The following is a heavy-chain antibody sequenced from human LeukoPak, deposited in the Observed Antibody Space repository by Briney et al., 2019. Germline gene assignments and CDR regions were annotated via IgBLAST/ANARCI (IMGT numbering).Heavy chain of an antibody. V-gene: IGHV3-21*04. CDR3: ARGMATIRYYFDY. Sequence: PGGSLRLSCAASGFTVDSNYLSWVRQAPGKGLEWVSSISSSSSFIYYADSVKGRFTISRDNAKNSLYLQMNSLRAEDTAVYYCARGMATIRYYFDYWGQGTLVTVSS. CDR1: GFTVDSNY. CDR2: ISSSSSFI. D-gene: IGHD5-24*01. J-gene: IGHJ4*02.